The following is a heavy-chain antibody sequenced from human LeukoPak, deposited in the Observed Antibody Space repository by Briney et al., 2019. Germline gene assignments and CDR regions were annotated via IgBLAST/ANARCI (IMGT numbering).Heavy chain of an antibody. CDR3: GKETGYDYVWGSYRNADY. D-gene: IGHD3-16*02. V-gene: IGHV3-30*02. Sequence: PGGSLRLSCAASGFTFSSYGMHWVRRAPGKWLEWVAFIRYDGSNKYYADSVKGRFTISRDNSKNTLYLQMNILRPEDAALYYCGKETGYDYVWGSYRNADYWGQGTLVTVSS. J-gene: IGHJ4*02. CDR1: GFTFSSYG. CDR2: IRYDGSNK.